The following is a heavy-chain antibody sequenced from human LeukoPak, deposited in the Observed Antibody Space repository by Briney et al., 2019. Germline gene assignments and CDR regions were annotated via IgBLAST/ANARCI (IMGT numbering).Heavy chain of an antibody. CDR2: IYYSGST. CDR3: ARQNPHYYDPDY. D-gene: IGHD3-22*01. Sequence: SETLSLTCTVSGGSISSSSYYWGWIRQPPGTGLEWIGSIYYSGSTYYNPSLKSRVTISVDTSKNQFSLKLSSATAADTAVYYCARQNPHYYDPDYWGQGTLVTVSS. J-gene: IGHJ4*02. CDR1: GGSISSSSYY. V-gene: IGHV4-39*01.